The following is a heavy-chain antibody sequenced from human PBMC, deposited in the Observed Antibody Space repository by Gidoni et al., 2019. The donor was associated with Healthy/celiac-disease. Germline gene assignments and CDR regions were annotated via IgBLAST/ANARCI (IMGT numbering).Heavy chain of an antibody. CDR1: GGSISSSSHY. V-gene: IGHV4-39*01. CDR2: IYYRGST. Sequence: QLQLQESGPGLVKPSETLSLTCTVSGGSISSSSHYWGWIRQPPGKGLERIGSIYYRGSTYYNPSLKSRVTISVDTSKNQFSLKLSSVTAADTAVYYCARVLLWFGELLPYYFDYWGQGTLVTVSS. J-gene: IGHJ4*02. D-gene: IGHD3-10*01. CDR3: ARVLLWFGELLPYYFDY.